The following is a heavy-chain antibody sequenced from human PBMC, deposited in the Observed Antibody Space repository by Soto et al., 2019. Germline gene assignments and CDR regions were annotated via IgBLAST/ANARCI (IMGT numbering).Heavy chain of an antibody. D-gene: IGHD6-19*01. V-gene: IGHV1-18*01. J-gene: IGHJ4*02. CDR2: ISAYNGNT. CDR3: ARDIYVRYRSGRY. Sequence: QVQLVQSGAEVKKPGASVKVSCKASGYTFTSYGISWVRQAPGQALERMGWISAYNGNTNYAQKLQGRVPMTTDTPTSTAYMALRSVRSDDTAVYYCARDIYVRYRSGRYWGQGTLVTVSS. CDR1: GYTFTSYG.